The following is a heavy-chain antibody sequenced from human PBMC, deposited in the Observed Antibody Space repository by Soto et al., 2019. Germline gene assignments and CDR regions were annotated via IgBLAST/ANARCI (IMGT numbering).Heavy chain of an antibody. J-gene: IGHJ6*02. Sequence: LRHSCPACGFTFSNYAMNWVRQAPGKGLEWVSCINSGGDRTYYADSVKGRFTISRENSXXXXXXQXQXMXXXXTAXYYCANGSVVVPAACGMDVWGQGTTVTV. CDR3: ANGSVVVPAACGMDV. CDR2: INSGGDRT. CDR1: GFTFSNYA. V-gene: IGHV3-23*01. D-gene: IGHD2-2*01.